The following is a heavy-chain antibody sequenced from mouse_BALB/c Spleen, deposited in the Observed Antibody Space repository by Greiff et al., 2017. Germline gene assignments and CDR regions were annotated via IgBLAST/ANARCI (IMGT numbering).Heavy chain of an antibody. Sequence: VQLKESGPGLVAPSQSLSITCTVSGFSLTSYGVHWVRQPPGKGLEWLGVIWAGGSTNDNSALMSRLSISKDNSKSQVFLKMNSLQTDDTAMYYCARDRAYYRYDGRPFYYAMDYWGQGTSVTVSS. CDR1: GFSLTSYG. J-gene: IGHJ4*01. D-gene: IGHD2-14*01. CDR2: IWAGGST. V-gene: IGHV2-9*02. CDR3: ARDRAYYRYDGRPFYYAMDY.